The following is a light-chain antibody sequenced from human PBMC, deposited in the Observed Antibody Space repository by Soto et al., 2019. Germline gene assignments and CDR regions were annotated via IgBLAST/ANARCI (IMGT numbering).Light chain of an antibody. CDR1: QSISSW. Sequence: DIQMTQSPSTVSASVGDRVTITCRASQSISSWLAWYQQKPGKAPKLLIYKASSLQSGVPSRFSGSGSGTEFTLTVSSLQPDDFATYYCQHFNSYPWTFGQGTKVDI. CDR2: KAS. V-gene: IGKV1-5*03. CDR3: QHFNSYPWT. J-gene: IGKJ1*01.